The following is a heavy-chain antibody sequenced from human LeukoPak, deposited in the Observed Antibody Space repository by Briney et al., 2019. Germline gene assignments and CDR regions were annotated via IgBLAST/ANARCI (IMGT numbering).Heavy chain of an antibody. D-gene: IGHD6-19*01. CDR1: GFDFDDYA. CDR3: ASWPGGWYGEDS. J-gene: IGHJ4*02. CDR2: ISWNSGSI. V-gene: IGHV3-9*01. Sequence: PGGSLRLSCAASGFDFDDYAMHWVRQAPGKGLEWVSGISWNSGSIGYADSVKGQFTISRDNAKNSLYLQMNSLRAEDTALYYCASWPGGWYGEDSWGQGTLVTVSS.